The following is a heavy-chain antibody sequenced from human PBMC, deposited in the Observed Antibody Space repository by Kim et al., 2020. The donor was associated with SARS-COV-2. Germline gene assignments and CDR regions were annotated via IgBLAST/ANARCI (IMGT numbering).Heavy chain of an antibody. J-gene: IGHJ4*02. Sequence: GGSLRLSCAASGFTFSRYSMNWVRQAPGKGLEWVSSISSSSSYIYYADSVKGRFTISRDNAKNSLYLQMNSLRAEDKAVYYCAREVEQQWLVPGYWGQGTLVTVSS. CDR3: AREVEQQWLVPGY. CDR2: ISSSSSYI. D-gene: IGHD6-19*01. CDR1: GFTFSRYS. V-gene: IGHV3-21*01.